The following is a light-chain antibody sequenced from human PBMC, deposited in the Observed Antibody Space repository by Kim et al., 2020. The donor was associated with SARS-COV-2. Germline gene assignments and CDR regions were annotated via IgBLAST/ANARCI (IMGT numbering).Light chain of an antibody. CDR2: GTS. J-gene: IGKJ4*01. CDR3: QQYGISPLT. Sequence: EIVLTQSPGTLSLSPGERATLSCRASQSVSSTYLAWYQQTPGQAPRLLIYGTSSRATGIPDRFSGSGSGTDFSPNISRLESEDFGVYLCQQYGISPLTFRRETKLDI. V-gene: IGKV3-20*01. CDR1: QSVSSTY.